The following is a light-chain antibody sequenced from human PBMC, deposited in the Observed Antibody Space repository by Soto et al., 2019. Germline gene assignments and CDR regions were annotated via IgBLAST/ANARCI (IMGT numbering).Light chain of an antibody. CDR3: QQYKDYET. J-gene: IGKJ1*01. CDR1: QSVSSY. CDR2: DAS. Sequence: IVWTQSPDTISFSPGGRATLSRRASQSVSSYLAWYQQKPGQAPRLLIYDASNRATGIPARFSGSGSGTDFTLTISSLQPDDFATYYCQQYKDYETFGQGTKVDI. V-gene: IGKV3-11*01.